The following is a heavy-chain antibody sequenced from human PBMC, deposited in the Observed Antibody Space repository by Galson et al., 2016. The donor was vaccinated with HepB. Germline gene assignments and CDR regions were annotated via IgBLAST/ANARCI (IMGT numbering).Heavy chain of an antibody. D-gene: IGHD1-1*01. Sequence: SLRLSCAASGFTFNNYGMHWVRQAPGKGLEWVSYISSSGIIRYYADSVKGRFTISRDNAKNSLYLQMNSLRAEDTAVYYCARGRLEKIDYWGQGTLVTVSS. J-gene: IGHJ4*02. CDR2: ISSSGIIR. CDR3: ARGRLEKIDY. V-gene: IGHV3-48*01. CDR1: GFTFNNYG.